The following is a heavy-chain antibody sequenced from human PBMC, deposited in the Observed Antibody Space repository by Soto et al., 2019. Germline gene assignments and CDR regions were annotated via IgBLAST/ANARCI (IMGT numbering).Heavy chain of an antibody. CDR3: ARWDEPGAWLSV. CDR2: VYYSGMT. Sequence: QVQLQESGPGLVKPSETLSLTCSVSGGSIINSSAYWTWIRQTPGKGLEWLGDVYYSGMTNYNPSLNIRIIMSVDTSKNRFSLNLKSVTAADTAKYYCARWDEPGAWLSVWGQGTTVTVSS. J-gene: IGHJ6*01. D-gene: IGHD3-22*01. V-gene: IGHV4-39*02. CDR1: GGSIINSSAY.